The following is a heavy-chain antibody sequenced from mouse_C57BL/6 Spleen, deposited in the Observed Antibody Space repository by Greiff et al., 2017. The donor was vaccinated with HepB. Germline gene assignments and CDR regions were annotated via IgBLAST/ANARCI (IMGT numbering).Heavy chain of an antibody. J-gene: IGHJ3*01. CDR1: GFNINDYY. V-gene: IGHV14-2*01. Sequence: VQLQQSGAELVKPGASVKLSCTASGFNINDYYMHWVKQRTEKGLEWIGRIDPEDGDTKYATKFQGKATITADTSSNTAYLQLSSLTSEDTAVYYGSSSPANWEGEYAYWGKGILVTVSA. CDR2: IDPEDGDT. CDR3: SSSPANWEGEYAY. D-gene: IGHD4-1*01.